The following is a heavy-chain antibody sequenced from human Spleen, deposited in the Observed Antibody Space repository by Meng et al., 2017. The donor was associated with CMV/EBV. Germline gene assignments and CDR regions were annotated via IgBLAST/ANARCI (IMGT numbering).Heavy chain of an antibody. D-gene: IGHD3-16*02. Sequence: TFRGYGVSWVRQAAGQGLEWMGGIIPILGNTNYAQKLKGRVTVAADKSTSTAYMVLSSLRSEDTAVYYCARGTEVTVGGVIIWPLEHWGQGTLVTVSS. CDR3: ARGTEVTVGGVIIWPLEH. CDR1: TFRGYG. J-gene: IGHJ1*01. CDR2: IIPILGNT. V-gene: IGHV1-69*10.